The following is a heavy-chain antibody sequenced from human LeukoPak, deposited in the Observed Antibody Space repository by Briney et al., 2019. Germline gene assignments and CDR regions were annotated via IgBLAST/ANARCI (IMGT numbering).Heavy chain of an antibody. CDR3: AIDRASEDAFDI. V-gene: IGHV4-59*01. J-gene: IGHJ3*02. CDR1: GGSISSYY. Sequence: SETLSLTCTVSGGSISSYYWSGIRQPPGKGREWMGYIYYSGSTKYNPSLKSRVTISVDTSKNQFSLKLSSVTAADTAVYYCAIDRASEDAFDIWGQGTMVTVSS. CDR2: IYYSGST.